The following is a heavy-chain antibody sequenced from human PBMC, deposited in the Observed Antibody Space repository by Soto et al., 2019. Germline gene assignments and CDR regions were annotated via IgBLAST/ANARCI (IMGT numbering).Heavy chain of an antibody. Sequence: QVQLVESGGGVVQPGRSLRLSCAASGFTFSSYGMHWVRQAPGKGLEWVAVISYDGSNKYYADSVKGRFTISRDNSKNTLYLQMNSLRAEDTAVYYCAKGEYQQDYYYCYYMDVWGKGTTVTVSS. CDR2: ISYDGSNK. CDR1: GFTFSSYG. V-gene: IGHV3-30*18. CDR3: AKGEYQQDYYYCYYMDV. J-gene: IGHJ6*03. D-gene: IGHD2-2*01.